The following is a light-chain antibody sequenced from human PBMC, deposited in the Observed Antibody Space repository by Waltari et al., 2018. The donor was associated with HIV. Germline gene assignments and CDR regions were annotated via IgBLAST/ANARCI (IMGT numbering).Light chain of an antibody. V-gene: IGLV1-40*01. CDR3: QSYDSGLSAYV. Sequence: QSVLTQPPSVSGAPGQRVTISCTGSTPTTRAGYDVPWFQQLPGTAPKLLIYGNTNRPSGVPDRFSGSKSGTSASLAITGLQAEDEGDYYCQSYDSGLSAYVFGTGTKVTVL. CDR1: TPTTRAGYD. J-gene: IGLJ1*01. CDR2: GNT.